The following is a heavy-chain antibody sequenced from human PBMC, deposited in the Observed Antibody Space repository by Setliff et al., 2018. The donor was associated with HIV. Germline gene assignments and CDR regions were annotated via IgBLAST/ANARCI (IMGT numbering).Heavy chain of an antibody. Sequence: GASVKVSCKASGYTFTSYAVNWVRQAPGQGLEWMGGIIPILGIANYAQKFQGRVTITADKSTSTAYMELSSLRSEDTAMYYCAASTGSTVDWGQGTLVTVSS. CDR2: IIPILGIA. D-gene: IGHD3-9*01. CDR1: GYTFTSYA. CDR3: AASTGSTVD. J-gene: IGHJ4*02. V-gene: IGHV1-69*10.